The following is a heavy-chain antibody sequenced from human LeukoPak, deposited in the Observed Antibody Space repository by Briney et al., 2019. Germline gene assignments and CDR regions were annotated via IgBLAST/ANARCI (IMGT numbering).Heavy chain of an antibody. CDR3: AKDRHFSSSWYYFDY. Sequence: GGSLRLSCAASGFTFSSYAMSWVRQAPGKGLEWVSAISGSGGSTYYADSVKGRFTISRDNSKNTLYLQMNSLRAEDTAVYYCAKDRHFSSSWYYFDYWGQGTLVTVSS. CDR2: ISGSGGST. J-gene: IGHJ4*02. CDR1: GFTFSSYA. V-gene: IGHV3-23*01. D-gene: IGHD6-13*01.